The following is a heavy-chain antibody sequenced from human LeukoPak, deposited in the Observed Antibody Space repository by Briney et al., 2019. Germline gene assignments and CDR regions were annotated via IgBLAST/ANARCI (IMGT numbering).Heavy chain of an antibody. CDR1: GYTFTGYY. D-gene: IGHD3-9*01. V-gene: IGHV1-2*02. J-gene: IGHJ4*02. CDR3: ARGSLLRYFDWLFSDY. CDR2: INPNSGCT. Sequence: ASVKVSFKASGYTFTGYYMHWVRQAPGQGLEWMAWINPNSGCTNYAQKFHGRVTMTSDTSISTAYMEMSRLRCDDTAVYYCARGSLLRYFDWLFSDYWGQGTLVTVSS.